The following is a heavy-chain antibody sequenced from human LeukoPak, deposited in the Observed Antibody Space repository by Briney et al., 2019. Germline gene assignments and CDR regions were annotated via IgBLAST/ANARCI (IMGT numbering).Heavy chain of an antibody. CDR2: IIPIFGTA. J-gene: IGHJ4*02. Sequence: SVKVSCKASGGTFSSYAISWARQAPGQGLEWMGGIIPIFGTANYAQKFQGRVTITADESTSTAYMELSSLRSEDTAVYYCARGNSPLGYCSSTSCYDFDYWGQGTLVTVSS. CDR3: ARGNSPLGYCSSTSCYDFDY. V-gene: IGHV1-69*13. CDR1: GGTFSSYA. D-gene: IGHD2-2*01.